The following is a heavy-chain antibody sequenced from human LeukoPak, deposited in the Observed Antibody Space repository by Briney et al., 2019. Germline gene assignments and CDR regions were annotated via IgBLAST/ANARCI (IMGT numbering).Heavy chain of an antibody. CDR2: INHSGST. Sequence: SETLSHTCAVYGGSFSGYYWSWIRQPPGKGLEWIGEINHSGSTNYNPSLKSRVTTSVDTSKSQFSLKLSSVTAADTAVYYCARAPSITGNTSPAAGAFDIWGQGTMVTVSP. J-gene: IGHJ3*02. D-gene: IGHD1-7*01. V-gene: IGHV4-34*01. CDR1: GGSFSGYY. CDR3: ARAPSITGNTSPAAGAFDI.